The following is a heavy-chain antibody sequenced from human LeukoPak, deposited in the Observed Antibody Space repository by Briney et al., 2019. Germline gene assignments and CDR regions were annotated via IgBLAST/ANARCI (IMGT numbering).Heavy chain of an antibody. V-gene: IGHV4-34*01. Sequence: SETLSLTCAVYGGSFSGYYWSWIRQPPGKGLEWIGEINHSGSTNYNPSLKSRVTISVDTSKNQFSLKLSSVTAADTAVCYCARGPPTVTTLAYWGQGTLVTVSS. CDR1: GGSFSGYY. CDR2: INHSGST. D-gene: IGHD4-17*01. CDR3: ARGPPTVTTLAY. J-gene: IGHJ4*02.